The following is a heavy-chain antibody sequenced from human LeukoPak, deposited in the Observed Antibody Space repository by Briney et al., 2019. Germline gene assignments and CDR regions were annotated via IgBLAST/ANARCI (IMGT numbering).Heavy chain of an antibody. V-gene: IGHV3-53*01. CDR1: GFTVSSNY. CDR3: ARDGNSGTTRFDP. Sequence: GGSLRLSCAASGFTVSSNYMSWVRQAPGKGLEWVSVIYSGGSTYYADSVKGRFTISRDNAKNSLYLQMNSLRAEDTAVYYCARDGNSGTTRFDPWGQGTLVTVSS. CDR2: IYSGGST. D-gene: IGHD1-1*01. J-gene: IGHJ5*02.